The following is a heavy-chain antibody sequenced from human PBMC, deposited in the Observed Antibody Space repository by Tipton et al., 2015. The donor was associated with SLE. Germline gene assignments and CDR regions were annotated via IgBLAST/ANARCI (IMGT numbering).Heavy chain of an antibody. CDR3: VRDEDRLDF. CDR2: IRYDGGKT. CDR1: GFTFNTYG. V-gene: IGHV3-30*02. J-gene: IGHJ6*02. Sequence: SLRLSCVGSGFTFNTYGIHWVRQAPGKGLEWVAFIRYDGGKTYYADSVKGRFIISRDDSKNTLFLQMNSLRGDDTAVYYCVRDEDRLDFWGQGTTVTCSS.